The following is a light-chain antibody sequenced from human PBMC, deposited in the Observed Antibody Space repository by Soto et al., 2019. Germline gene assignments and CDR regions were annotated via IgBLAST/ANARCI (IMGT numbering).Light chain of an antibody. CDR3: QPYDSSLSGYVI. Sequence: QSVLTQPPSVSGAPGQRVTISCTGSSSNIGTPYDVHWYQQLPGTAPKLLIYGNSNRPSGVPDRFSGSKSGTSASLAITGLQAEDEADYYCQPYDSSLSGYVIFGGGTKLTGL. V-gene: IGLV1-40*01. J-gene: IGLJ2*01. CDR1: SSNIGTPYD. CDR2: GNS.